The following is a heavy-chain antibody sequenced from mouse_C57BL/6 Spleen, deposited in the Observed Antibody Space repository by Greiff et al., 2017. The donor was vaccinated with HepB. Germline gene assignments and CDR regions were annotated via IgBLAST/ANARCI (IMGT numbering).Heavy chain of an antibody. V-gene: IGHV1-82*01. D-gene: IGHD2-5*01. CDR2: IYPGDGDT. J-gene: IGHJ4*01. CDR1: GYAFSSSW. Sequence: VQLQQSGPELVKPGASVKISCKASGYAFSSSWMNWVKQRPGKGLERIGRIYPGDGDTNSNGKLKGKATLTADKSSSTAYMQLSILASEDSAVYYCARGSNYDYYAMDFWGQGTTVTGSS. CDR3: ARGSNYDYYAMDF.